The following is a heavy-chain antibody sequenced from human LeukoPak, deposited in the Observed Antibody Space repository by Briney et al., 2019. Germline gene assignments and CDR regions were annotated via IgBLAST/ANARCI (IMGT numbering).Heavy chain of an antibody. CDR2: INPSGGST. D-gene: IGHD2-2*01. V-gene: IGHV1-46*01. CDR3: ARRGCSSTSCHDAFDI. CDR1: GYTFTSYY. Sequence: GASVKVSCKASGYTFTSYYMHWVRQAPGQGLEWMGIINPSGGSTSYAQKFQGRVTMTRDTSTSTVYMELSSLRSEDTAVYYCARRGCSSTSCHDAFDIWGQGTMVTVSS. J-gene: IGHJ3*02.